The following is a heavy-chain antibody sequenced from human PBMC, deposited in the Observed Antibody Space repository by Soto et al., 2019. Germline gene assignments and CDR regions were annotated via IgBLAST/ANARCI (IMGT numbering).Heavy chain of an antibody. V-gene: IGHV4-31*03. J-gene: IGHJ4*02. CDR1: GGSISSGGYY. D-gene: IGHD3-22*01. Sequence: PSETLSLTCTVSGGSISSGGYYWSWIRQHPGKGLEWIGYIYYSGSTYYNPSLKSRVTISVDTSKNQFSLKLSSVTAADTAVYYCAGDSSGYYHPYYFDYWGQGTLVTVSS. CDR2: IYYSGST. CDR3: AGDSSGYYHPYYFDY.